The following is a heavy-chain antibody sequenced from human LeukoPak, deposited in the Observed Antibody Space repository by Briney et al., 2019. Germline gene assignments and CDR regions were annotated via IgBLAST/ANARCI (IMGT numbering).Heavy chain of an antibody. CDR1: GFTVSSNY. CDR3: VTASFDY. CDR2: IYSGGNT. D-gene: IGHD5-18*01. V-gene: IGHV3-66*01. J-gene: IGHJ4*02. Sequence: SGGSLSLSCVASGFTVSSNYMSWVRQAPGKGLEWVLVIYSGGNTNYADSVKGRFTISRDNSKNTLYLQMNSLRAEDTALYYCVTASFDYWGQGTLVTVSS.